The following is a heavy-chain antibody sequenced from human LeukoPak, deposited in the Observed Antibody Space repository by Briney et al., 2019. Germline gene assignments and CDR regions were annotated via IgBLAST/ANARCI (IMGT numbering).Heavy chain of an antibody. J-gene: IGHJ4*02. D-gene: IGHD3-22*01. CDR1: GYTFTGYY. V-gene: IGHV1-2*02. CDR2: INPNSGGT. Sequence: ASVKVSCKASGYTFTGYYMHWVRQAPGQGLEWMGWINPNSGGTNYAQKFQGRVTLTRDTSISTAYMELSSLRSDDTAVYYCARDTYYYDTSGYPYYFDYWGQGTLVTVSS. CDR3: ARDTYYYDTSGYPYYFDY.